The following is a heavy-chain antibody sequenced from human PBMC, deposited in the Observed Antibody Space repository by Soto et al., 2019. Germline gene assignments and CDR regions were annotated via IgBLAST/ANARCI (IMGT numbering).Heavy chain of an antibody. J-gene: IGHJ5*02. CDR3: ARAPEALLLWFGDSGWFDP. CDR1: GYTFTSYG. Sequence: QVQLVQSGAEVKKPGASVKVSCKASGYTFTSYGISWVRQAPGQGLEWMGWISAYNGNTNYAQKLQGRVTLPTDTSTSTAYMELRSLRSDDTAVYYCARAPEALLLWFGDSGWFDPWGQGTLVTVSS. V-gene: IGHV1-18*01. CDR2: ISAYNGNT. D-gene: IGHD3-10*01.